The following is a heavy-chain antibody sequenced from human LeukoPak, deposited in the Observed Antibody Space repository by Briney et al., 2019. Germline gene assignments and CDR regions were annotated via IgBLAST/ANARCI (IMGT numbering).Heavy chain of an antibody. D-gene: IGHD2-21*02. CDR3: AKEEGMVGTYFDY. CDR1: GFTFSSYG. CDR2: IRYDGSNK. V-gene: IGHV3-30*02. Sequence: GGSLRLSCAASGFTFSSYGMRWVRQAPGKGLEWVAFIRYDGSNKYYADSVKGRFTISRDNSKNTLYLQMNSLRAEDTAVYYCAKEEGMVGTYFDYWGQGTLVTVSS. J-gene: IGHJ4*02.